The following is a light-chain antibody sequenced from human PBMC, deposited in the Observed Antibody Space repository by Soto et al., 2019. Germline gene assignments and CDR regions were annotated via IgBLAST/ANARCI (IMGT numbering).Light chain of an antibody. CDR1: QSVLYSTNNKNY. J-gene: IGKJ4*01. V-gene: IGKV4-1*01. CDR3: QQYYITPLT. CDR2: WAT. Sequence: DIVMTQSPDSLAVSLGERATINCKSSQSVLYSTNNKNYLAWYQQKPGQPPKLLIYWATTRESGVPDRFSGSGSGTDFTLTISSLQAEDVAVYYCQQYYITPLTFGGRTKVEIK.